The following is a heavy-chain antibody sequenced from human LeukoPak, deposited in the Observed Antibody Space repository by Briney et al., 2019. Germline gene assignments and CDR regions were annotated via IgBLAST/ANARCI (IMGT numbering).Heavy chain of an antibody. CDR1: NGSINTYY. CDR2: IHSSGST. D-gene: IGHD6-19*01. J-gene: IGHJ5*02. CDR3: ARDRDSSGWYLNWFDP. Sequence: SETLSLTCTVSNGSINTYYWSWVRQSAGKGLEWIGRIHSSGSTNSNPSLKSRLTIPVDTSKNQFSLKLRSVTAADTAVYYCARDRDSSGWYLNWFDPWGQGTLVTVSS. V-gene: IGHV4-4*07.